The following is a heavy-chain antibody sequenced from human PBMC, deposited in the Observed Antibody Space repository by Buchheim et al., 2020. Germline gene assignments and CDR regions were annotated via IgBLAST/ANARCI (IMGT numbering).Heavy chain of an antibody. J-gene: IGHJ5*02. V-gene: IGHV4-31*03. CDR2: IYYSGST. D-gene: IGHD5-24*01. CDR3: ARVVISSEMATIINWFDP. CDR1: GGSISSGGYY. Sequence: QVQLQESGPGLVKPSQTLSLTCTVSGGSISSGGYYWSWIRQHPGKGLEWIGYIYYSGSTYYNPSLKSRVTISVDTFKNQLSLKLSSVTAADTAVYYCARVVISSEMATIINWFDPWGQGTL.